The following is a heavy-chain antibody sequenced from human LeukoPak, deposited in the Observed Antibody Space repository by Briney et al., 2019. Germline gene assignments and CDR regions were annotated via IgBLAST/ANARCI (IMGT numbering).Heavy chain of an antibody. Sequence: PSETLSLTCTVSGGSISSGSYYWSWTRQPAGKGLEWIGRIYTSGSTNYNPSLKSRVTISVDTSKNQFSLKLSSVTAADTAVYYCARDATAQLQSGWFDPWGQGTLVTVSS. CDR1: GGSISSGSYY. CDR2: IYTSGST. CDR3: ARDATAQLQSGWFDP. D-gene: IGHD5-24*01. V-gene: IGHV4-61*02. J-gene: IGHJ5*02.